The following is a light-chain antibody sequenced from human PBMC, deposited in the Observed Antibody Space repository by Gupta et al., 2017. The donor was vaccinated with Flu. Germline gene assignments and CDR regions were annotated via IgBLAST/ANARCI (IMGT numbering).Light chain of an antibody. V-gene: IGLV3-25*02. CDR2: QDS. CDR1: ALPKQY. Sequence: SYELTQPPSVSVSPGQTARITCSGDALPKQYASWYQQKAGQAPVVVIYQDSERPSGIPERFSGSSSGTTVTLTISGVQAEDEADYYCQSAVSSDTCVFGGGTKLTVL. CDR3: QSAVSSDTCV. J-gene: IGLJ3*02.